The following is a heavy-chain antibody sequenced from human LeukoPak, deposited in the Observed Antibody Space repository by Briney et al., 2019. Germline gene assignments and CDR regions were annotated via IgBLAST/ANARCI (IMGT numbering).Heavy chain of an antibody. CDR1: GFTFSSYG. V-gene: IGHV3-33*01. Sequence: GGSLRLSCAASGFTFSSYGMHWVRQAPGKGLEWVAVIWYDGSNKYYADSVKGRFTISRDNSKNTLYLQINSLRAEDTAVYYCARDGSSSWYAYYGMDVWGQGTTVTVSS. D-gene: IGHD6-13*01. CDR3: ARDGSSSWYAYYGMDV. CDR2: IWYDGSNK. J-gene: IGHJ6*02.